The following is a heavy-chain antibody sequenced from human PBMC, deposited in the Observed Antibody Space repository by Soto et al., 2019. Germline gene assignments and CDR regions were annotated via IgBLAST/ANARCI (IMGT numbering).Heavy chain of an antibody. CDR1: GFPFTTYG. CDR3: VGGQYYFDY. D-gene: IGHD3-10*01. Sequence: QVQLVESGGGMVQPGRSLRLSCAASGFPFTTYGMHWVREGPGKGLEWVAVISYDGSNKYYADSVKGRFTISRDNSKNMLYLQMNSLRPEDTALYYCVGGQYYFDYRGQGTLVTVSS. V-gene: IGHV3-30*03. J-gene: IGHJ4*02. CDR2: ISYDGSNK.